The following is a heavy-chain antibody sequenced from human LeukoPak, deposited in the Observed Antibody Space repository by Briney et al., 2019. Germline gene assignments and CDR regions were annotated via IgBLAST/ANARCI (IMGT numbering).Heavy chain of an antibody. CDR1: GYTFTGHY. D-gene: IGHD3-10*01. J-gene: IGHJ6*02. CDR2: INPNSGGT. Sequence: GASVKVSCKASGYTFTGHYMHWVRQAPGQGLEWMGWINPNSGGTNYAQKFQGRVTMTRDTSISTAYMELSRLRSDDTAVYYYARGNTVKYYYGSGKTVNYYGMDVWGQGTTVTVSS. V-gene: IGHV1-2*02. CDR3: ARGNTVKYYYGSGKTVNYYGMDV.